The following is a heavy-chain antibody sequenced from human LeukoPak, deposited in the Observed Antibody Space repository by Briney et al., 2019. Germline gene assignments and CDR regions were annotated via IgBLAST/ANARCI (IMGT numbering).Heavy chain of an antibody. CDR2: IYHSGST. V-gene: IGHV4-38-2*01. CDR3: ARHLKKDAAFDI. CDR1: GYSISSGYY. J-gene: IGHJ3*02. D-gene: IGHD5-24*01. Sequence: SETLSLTCAVSGYSISSGYYWGWIRQPPGKGLEWIGSIYHSGSTYYNPSLKSRVTISVDTSKNQFSLKPSSVTAADTAVYYCARHLKKDAAFDIWGQGTMVTVSS.